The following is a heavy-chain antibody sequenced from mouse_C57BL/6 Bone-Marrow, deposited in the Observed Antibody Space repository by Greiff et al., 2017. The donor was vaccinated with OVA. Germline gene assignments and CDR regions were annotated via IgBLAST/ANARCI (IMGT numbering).Heavy chain of an antibody. D-gene: IGHD1-1*01. Sequence: QVQLQQPGAELVRPGTSVKLSCKASGYTFTNYWMHWVKQRPGQGLEWIGVIAPSDSYINYNQKFKGRATLTVETSSSTAYMHLSSLTSEDSAVYYCAHFGSSHYLHYWGRGTSLTVSS. J-gene: IGHJ2*02. CDR3: AHFGSSHYLHY. CDR2: IAPSDSYI. V-gene: IGHV1-59*01. CDR1: GYTFTNYW.